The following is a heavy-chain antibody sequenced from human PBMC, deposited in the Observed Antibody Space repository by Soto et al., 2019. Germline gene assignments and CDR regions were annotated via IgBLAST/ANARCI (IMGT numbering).Heavy chain of an antibody. V-gene: IGHV4-31*03. D-gene: IGHD4-17*01. CDR3: AKDGGDYGDVYNWFDP. J-gene: IGHJ5*02. Sequence: QVQLQESGPGLVKPSQTLSLTCTVSGGSISSGGYYWSWIRQHPGKGLEWIGYIYYSGSTYYNPSLRSRVTISVDTSKSQFSLKLSSVTAADTAVYYCAKDGGDYGDVYNWFDPWGQGTLVTVSS. CDR2: IYYSGST. CDR1: GGSISSGGYY.